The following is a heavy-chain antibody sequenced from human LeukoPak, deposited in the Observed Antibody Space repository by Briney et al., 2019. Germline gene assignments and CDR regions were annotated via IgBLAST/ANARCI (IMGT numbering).Heavy chain of an antibody. CDR1: GYTFTGYY. Sequence: ASVKVSCKASGYTFTGYYMHWVRQAPGQGPEWMGRINPNSGGTNYAQKFQGRVTMTRDTSISTAYMELSRLRSDDTAVYYCARKLGSSWSLSAGSYYFDYWGQGTLVTVSS. CDR3: ARKLGSSWSLSAGSYYFDY. J-gene: IGHJ4*02. CDR2: INPNSGGT. V-gene: IGHV1-2*06. D-gene: IGHD6-13*01.